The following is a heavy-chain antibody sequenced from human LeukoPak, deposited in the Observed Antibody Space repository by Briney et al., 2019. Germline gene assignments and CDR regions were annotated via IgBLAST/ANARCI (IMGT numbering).Heavy chain of an antibody. Sequence: ASVKVSCKASGYTFSGYSMHWVRQAPGQGLGWMGRINPNSGVTYYAQKFQGRVTMTSDTSITTAYMELSSLTSDDTATYYCARDASNWSAFDSWGQGTLVIVSS. D-gene: IGHD1-20*01. J-gene: IGHJ5*01. CDR1: GYTFSGYS. V-gene: IGHV1-2*06. CDR2: INPNSGVT. CDR3: ARDASNWSAFDS.